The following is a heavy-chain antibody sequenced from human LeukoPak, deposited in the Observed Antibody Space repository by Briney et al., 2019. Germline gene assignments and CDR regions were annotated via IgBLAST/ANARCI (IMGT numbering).Heavy chain of an antibody. CDR2: IYSGGST. CDR1: GFTVSSDY. J-gene: IGHJ4*02. V-gene: IGHV3-53*01. Sequence: GGSLRLSCAASGFTVSSDYMTWVRQAPGKGLEWVSVIYSGGSTYYADSVKGRFTISRDNSKNTVYLQLDNLRVEDTAVYYCARYHTALNYWGQGTLVTASS. D-gene: IGHD5-18*01. CDR3: ARYHTALNY.